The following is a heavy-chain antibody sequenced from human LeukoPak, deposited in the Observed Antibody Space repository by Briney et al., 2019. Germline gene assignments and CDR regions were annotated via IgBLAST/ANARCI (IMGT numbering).Heavy chain of an antibody. CDR1: GYSISSGYY. Sequence: YPSETLSLACTVSGYSISSGYYWGWIRQPPGKGLEWIGSIYHSGSSYYNPSLKSRVTISVDTSKNQFSLKLSSVTAADTAVYYCAIVPGTFDYWGQGTLVTVSS. CDR2: IYHSGSS. V-gene: IGHV4-38-2*02. J-gene: IGHJ4*02. CDR3: AIVPGTFDY.